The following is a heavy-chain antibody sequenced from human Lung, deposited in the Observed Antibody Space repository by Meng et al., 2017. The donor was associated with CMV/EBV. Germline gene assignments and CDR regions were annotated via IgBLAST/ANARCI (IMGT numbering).Heavy chain of an antibody. V-gene: IGHV1-2*02. Sequence: ASVKVSCKASGYTFIGYYMHWVRQAPGQGLEWMGWIKPNSGGTRYAQKFQGRVTMTRDTSISTAYVELSRLTADDTAVYSGARCERRIVTMLRGADIGVNVLDVWGQGXTVTVSS. J-gene: IGHJ6*02. CDR1: GYTFIGYY. CDR3: ARCERRIVTMLRGADIGVNVLDV. D-gene: IGHD3-10*01. CDR2: IKPNSGGT.